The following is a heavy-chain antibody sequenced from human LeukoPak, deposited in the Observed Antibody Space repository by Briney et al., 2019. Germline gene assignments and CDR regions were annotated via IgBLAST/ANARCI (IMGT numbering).Heavy chain of an antibody. CDR2: IIPIFGTA. CDR1: GGTFSSYA. J-gene: IGHJ4*02. Sequence: SVKVSCKASGGTFSSYAISWVRQAPGQGLEWMGRIIPIFGTANYAQKFQGRVTITTDESTSTAYMELSSLRSEDTAVYYCATDCGGDCYFDYWGQGTLVTVSS. V-gene: IGHV1-69*05. D-gene: IGHD2-21*01. CDR3: ATDCGGDCYFDY.